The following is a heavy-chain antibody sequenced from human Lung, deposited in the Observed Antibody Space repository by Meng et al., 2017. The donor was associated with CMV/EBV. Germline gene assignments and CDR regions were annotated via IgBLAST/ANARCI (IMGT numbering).Heavy chain of an antibody. J-gene: IGHJ6*02. CDR1: GFTFSTYG. D-gene: IGHD3-3*01. V-gene: IGHV3-33*06. CDR2: IWYDGSKK. CDR3: VKVDDFWSGYYGSYYYAMAV. Sequence: SCAASGFTFSTYGMHWVRQAPGKGLEWVALIWYDGSKKWYADSVKGRFTISRDNSKNTLYLQMNSLRAEDTAVYYCVKVDDFWSGYYGSYYYAMAVWXQGTTGT.